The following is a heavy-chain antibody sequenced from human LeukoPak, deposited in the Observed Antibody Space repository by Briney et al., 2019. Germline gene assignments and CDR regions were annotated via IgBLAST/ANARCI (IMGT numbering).Heavy chain of an antibody. Sequence: GGSLRLSCAASGFTFSSYAMSWVRQAPGKGPEWVSVIYSGGSTYYADSVKGRFTISRDNSKNTLYLQMNSLRAEDTAVYYCARDMGTRSDYWGQGTLVTVSS. CDR1: GFTFSSYA. CDR3: ARDMGTRSDY. V-gene: IGHV3-53*01. CDR2: IYSGGST. D-gene: IGHD1/OR15-1a*01. J-gene: IGHJ4*02.